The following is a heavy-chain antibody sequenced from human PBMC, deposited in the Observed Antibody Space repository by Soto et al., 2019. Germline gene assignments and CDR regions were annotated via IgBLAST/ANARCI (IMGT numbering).Heavy chain of an antibody. Sequence: SETLSLTCTVSGGSISSYYWSWIRQPPGKGLEWIGYIYYSGSTNCNPSLKSRVTISVDTSKNQFSLKLSSVTAADTAVYYCARAGCSGGSCYGYYYYYYYMDVWGKGTTVTVSS. V-gene: IGHV4-59*01. J-gene: IGHJ6*03. CDR2: IYYSGST. CDR3: ARAGCSGGSCYGYYYYYYYMDV. D-gene: IGHD2-15*01. CDR1: GGSISSYY.